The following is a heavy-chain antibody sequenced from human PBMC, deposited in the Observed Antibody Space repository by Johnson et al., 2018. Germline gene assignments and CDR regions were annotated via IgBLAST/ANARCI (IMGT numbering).Heavy chain of an antibody. CDR2: IIPIFGTA. Sequence: QVQLVQSGAEVKKPGSSVKVSCKASGGTFSSYAISWVRQAPGQGLEWMGGIIPIFGTANYAQKFQGRVTITAEESTSTAYMELSSLRSEDTAVYYCARGCTSCHIPSRFYYGMDVWGQGTTVTVSS. V-gene: IGHV1-69*12. J-gene: IGHJ6*02. CDR1: GGTFSSYA. CDR3: ARGCTSCHIPSRFYYGMDV. D-gene: IGHD2-2*01.